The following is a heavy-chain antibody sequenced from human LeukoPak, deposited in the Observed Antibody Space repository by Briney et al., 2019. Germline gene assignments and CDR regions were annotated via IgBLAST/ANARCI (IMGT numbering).Heavy chain of an antibody. Sequence: GGSLRLSCAASGFTFSSYAMSWVRQAPGKGLEWVSAISGSGGSTYYADSVKGRFTISRDNSKNTLYLQMNSLRAGDTAVYYCARLSSGWYNWFDPWGQGTLVTVSS. D-gene: IGHD6-19*01. J-gene: IGHJ5*02. CDR1: GFTFSSYA. V-gene: IGHV3-23*01. CDR2: ISGSGGST. CDR3: ARLSSGWYNWFDP.